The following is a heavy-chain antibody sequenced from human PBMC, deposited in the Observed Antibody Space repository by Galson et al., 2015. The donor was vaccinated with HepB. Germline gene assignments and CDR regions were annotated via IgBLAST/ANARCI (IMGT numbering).Heavy chain of an antibody. CDR2: IYYSGST. J-gene: IGHJ4*02. CDR3: ARRNQLWQDGSGFDY. D-gene: IGHD5-18*01. V-gene: IGHV4-39*01. Sequence: SETLSLTCTVSGGSISSSSYYWGWIRQPPGKGLEWIGSIYYSGSTYYNPSLKSRVTISVDTSKNQFSLKLSSVTAADTAVYYCARRNQLWQDGSGFDYWGQGTLVTVSS. CDR1: GGSISSSSYY.